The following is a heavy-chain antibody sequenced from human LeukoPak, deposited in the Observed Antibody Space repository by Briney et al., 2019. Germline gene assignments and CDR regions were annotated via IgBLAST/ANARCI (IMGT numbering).Heavy chain of an antibody. V-gene: IGHV1-69*13. CDR2: IIPIFGTA. CDR3: ARDDPHDSSGYDDY. CDR1: GGTFISYA. D-gene: IGHD3-22*01. J-gene: IGHJ4*02. Sequence: ASVKVSCKASGGTFISYAISWVRQAPGQGLEWMGGIIPIFGTANYAQKFQGRVTITADESTSTAYMELSSLRSEDTAVYYCARDDPHDSSGYDDYWGQGTLVTVSS.